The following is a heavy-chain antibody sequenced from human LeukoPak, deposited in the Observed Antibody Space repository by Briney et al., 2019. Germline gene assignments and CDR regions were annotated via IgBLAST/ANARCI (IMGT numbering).Heavy chain of an antibody. J-gene: IGHJ4*02. CDR2: ISSSSTYI. CDR1: GFTFSSYA. CDR3: ARARPLLPFDF. Sequence: GGSLRLSCAASGFTFSSYAMSWVRQAPGRGLEWVSSISSSSTYIYYADSVKGRFTISRDNAKNSLYLQMNSLRAEDTAVYYCARARPLLPFDFWGQGTLVTVSS. D-gene: IGHD2-15*01. V-gene: IGHV3-21*01.